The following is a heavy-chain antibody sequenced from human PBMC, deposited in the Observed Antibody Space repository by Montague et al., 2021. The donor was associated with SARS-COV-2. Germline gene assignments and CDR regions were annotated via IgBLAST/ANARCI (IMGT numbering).Heavy chain of an antibody. J-gene: IGHJ3*02. CDR1: GYTFTSYY. CDR3: ARVPTRQKYYYDSSGQNAFDI. D-gene: IGHD3-22*01. Sequence: SVKVSCKASGYTFTSYYMHWVRQAPGQGLEWMGIINPSGGSTSYXQKFQGRVTMTRDTSTSTVHMELSSLRSEDTAVYYCARVPTRQKYYYDSSGQNAFDIWGQGTMVTVSS. V-gene: IGHV1-46*01. CDR2: INPSGGST.